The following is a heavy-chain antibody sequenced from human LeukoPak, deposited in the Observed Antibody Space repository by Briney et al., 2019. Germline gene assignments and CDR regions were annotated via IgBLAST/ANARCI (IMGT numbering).Heavy chain of an antibody. Sequence: ASVKVSCKASGYTFTSYGISWVRQAPGQGLEWMGWISGYNGYTHYAHNLQGRVTMATDTSTSTAYMELRSLRSDDTAVYYCARDEARYSSGYYPNWFDPWGQGTLVTVSS. CDR3: ARDEARYSSGYYPNWFDP. V-gene: IGHV1-18*01. J-gene: IGHJ5*02. CDR2: ISGYNGYT. CDR1: GYTFTSYG. D-gene: IGHD3-22*01.